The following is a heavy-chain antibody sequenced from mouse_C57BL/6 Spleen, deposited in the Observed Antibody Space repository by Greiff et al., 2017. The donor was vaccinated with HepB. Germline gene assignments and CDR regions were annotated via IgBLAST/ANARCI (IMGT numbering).Heavy chain of an antibody. J-gene: IGHJ4*01. CDR2: INYDGSST. V-gene: IGHV5-16*01. CDR1: GFTFSDYY. D-gene: IGHD1-1*01. CDR3: AREDWGYYGSSYEGAMDY. Sequence: EVMLVESEGGLVQPGSSMKLSCTASGFTFSDYYMAWVRQVPEKGLEWVANINYDGSSTYYLDSLKSRFIISRDNAKNILYLQMSSLKSEDTATYYCAREDWGYYGSSYEGAMDYWGQGTSVTVSS.